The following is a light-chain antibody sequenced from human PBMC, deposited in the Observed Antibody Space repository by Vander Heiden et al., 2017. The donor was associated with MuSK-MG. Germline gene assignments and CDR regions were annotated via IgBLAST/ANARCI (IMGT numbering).Light chain of an antibody. V-gene: IGKV3-15*01. CDR2: SAS. Sequence: EIMMAQSPATLSLPPGERATITCRASQSVSRNLAWYQQKPGKGPKLLIYSASTRATAVPARFSGSGSGTEFTLTISSLQSEDFAVYYCQQYNNGYTFGQGTKLEIK. J-gene: IGKJ2*01. CDR3: QQYNNGYT. CDR1: QSVSRN.